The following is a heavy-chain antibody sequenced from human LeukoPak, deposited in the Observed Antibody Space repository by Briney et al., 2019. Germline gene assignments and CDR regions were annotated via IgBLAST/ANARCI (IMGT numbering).Heavy chain of an antibody. CDR3: AKEEMATITGY. Sequence: GGSLRLSCAASGFTVSSNYMSWVRQAPGKGLEWVSVIYRGGRTDYADSVKGRFTISRDNSKNTLYLQMNSLRAEDTAVYYCAKEEMATITGYWGQGTLVTVSS. D-gene: IGHD5-24*01. CDR2: IYRGGRT. V-gene: IGHV3-66*01. J-gene: IGHJ4*02. CDR1: GFTVSSNY.